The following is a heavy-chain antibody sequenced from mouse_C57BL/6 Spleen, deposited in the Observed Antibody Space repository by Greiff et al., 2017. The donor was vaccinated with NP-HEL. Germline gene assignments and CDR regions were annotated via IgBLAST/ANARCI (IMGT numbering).Heavy chain of an antibody. J-gene: IGHJ1*03. CDR1: GYTFTSYD. CDR2: IYPRDGST. CDR3: ARLAYYYGSSYGWYFDV. V-gene: IGHV1-85*01. Sequence: QVQLQQSGPELVKPGASVKLSCKASGYTFTSYDINWVKQRPGQGLEWIGWIYPRDGSTKYNEKFKGKATLTADTSSSTAYMELHSLTSEDSAVYFCARLAYYYGSSYGWYFDVWGTGTTVTVSS. D-gene: IGHD1-1*01.